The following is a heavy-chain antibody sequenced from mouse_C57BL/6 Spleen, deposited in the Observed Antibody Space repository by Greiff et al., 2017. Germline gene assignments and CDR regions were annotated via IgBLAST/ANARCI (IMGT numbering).Heavy chain of an antibody. CDR3: ARIENSNYNY. D-gene: IGHD2-5*01. Sequence: VQLKQSGPELVKPGASVKISCKASGYSFTGYYMNWVKQSPEKSLEWIGEINPSTGGTTYNQKFKAKATLTVDKSSSTAYMQLKSLTSEDSAVYYCARIENSNYNYWGQGTTLTVSS. V-gene: IGHV1-42*01. CDR2: INPSTGGT. J-gene: IGHJ2*01. CDR1: GYSFTGYY.